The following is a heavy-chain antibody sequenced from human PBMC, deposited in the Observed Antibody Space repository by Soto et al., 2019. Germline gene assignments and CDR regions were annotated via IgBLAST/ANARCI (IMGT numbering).Heavy chain of an antibody. D-gene: IGHD5-12*01. J-gene: IGHJ3*02. CDR3: ARQEMATIGDAFDI. Sequence: GESLKISCQGSGYVFTTYWISWVRQMPGKGLEWMGRIDPSDSYTNYSPSFQGHVTISPDKSISTAYLQWSSLKASDTAMYYCARQEMATIGDAFDIWGQGTMVTVSS. V-gene: IGHV5-10-1*01. CDR1: GYVFTTYW. CDR2: IDPSDSYT.